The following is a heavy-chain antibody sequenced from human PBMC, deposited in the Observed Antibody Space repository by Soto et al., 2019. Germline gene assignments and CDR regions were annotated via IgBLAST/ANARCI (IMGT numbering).Heavy chain of an antibody. Sequence: PGGSLRLSCAASGFTFSHYGLHWVRQAPGKGLEWVAVVWYDGPNKHYADSVEGRFTISRDTSENTMYLQMKSLRAEDTAVYYCALGGDQRTIKYWVQRTLVTVSS. V-gene: IGHV3-33*01. CDR3: ALGGDQRTIKY. J-gene: IGHJ4*02. D-gene: IGHD2-21*02. CDR2: VWYDGPNK. CDR1: GFTFSHYG.